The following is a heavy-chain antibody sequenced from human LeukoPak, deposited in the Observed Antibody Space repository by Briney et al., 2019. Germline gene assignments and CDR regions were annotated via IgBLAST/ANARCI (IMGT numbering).Heavy chain of an antibody. CDR2: ISYDGSNK. Sequence: GGSLRLSCAASGFTFSSYAMHWVRQAPGKGLEWVAVISYDGSNKYHADSVKGRFTISRDNSKNTLYLQMNSLRAEDTAVYYCARDRYGGYYYFDYWGQGTLVTVSS. D-gene: IGHD5-12*01. CDR3: ARDRYGGYYYFDY. CDR1: GFTFSSYA. J-gene: IGHJ4*02. V-gene: IGHV3-30-3*01.